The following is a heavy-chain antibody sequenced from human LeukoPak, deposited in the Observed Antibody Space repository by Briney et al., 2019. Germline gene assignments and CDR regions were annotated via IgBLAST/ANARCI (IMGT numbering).Heavy chain of an antibody. D-gene: IGHD3-22*01. CDR3: ARVHYYDASDYSTSNWFDP. V-gene: IGHV4-61*02. CDR1: GGSISSGGYY. Sequence: SETLSLTCTVSGGSISSGGYYWSWIRQPAGKGLEWIGRIYSSGSTNYNPSLKSRVTMSVDTSKNQFSLNLSSVTAADTAVYYCARVHYYDASDYSTSNWFDPWGQGTLVTVSS. J-gene: IGHJ5*02. CDR2: IYSSGST.